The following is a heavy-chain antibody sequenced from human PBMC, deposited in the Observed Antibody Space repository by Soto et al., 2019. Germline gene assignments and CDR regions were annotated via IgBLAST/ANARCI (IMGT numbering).Heavy chain of an antibody. Sequence: QVQLVQSGAEVKKPGASVKVSCKASGYIFTNYAMHWVRQAPGQRLEWMGWINAANGNTKYSQKFQGRVTITTDTSARTAYMEMSSLRSEDTAVYYCARAQSSSGSYSSDYFDYWGQGTLVTVSS. CDR2: INAANGNT. CDR3: ARAQSSSGSYSSDYFDY. D-gene: IGHD3-10*01. J-gene: IGHJ4*02. V-gene: IGHV1-3*01. CDR1: GYIFTNYA.